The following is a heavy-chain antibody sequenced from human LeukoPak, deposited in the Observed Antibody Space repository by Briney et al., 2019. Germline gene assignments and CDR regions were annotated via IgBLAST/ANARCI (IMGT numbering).Heavy chain of an antibody. J-gene: IGHJ4*02. CDR2: IYYSGST. CDR3: MISSFEWLSSH. CDR1: GGPMRSYY. Sequence: SPSETLSLTCTVSGGPMRSYYWSWIRQPPGKGLEWIGYIYYSGSTNYNPSLKSRVTISADTPGNQFSLKLNSVTAADTAVYYCMISSFEWLSSHWGQGTLVTVSS. V-gene: IGHV4-59*01. D-gene: IGHD3-3*01.